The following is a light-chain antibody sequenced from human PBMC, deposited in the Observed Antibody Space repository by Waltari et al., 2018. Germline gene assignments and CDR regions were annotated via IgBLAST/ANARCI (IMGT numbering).Light chain of an antibody. CDR3: QQRSNWPLT. CDR1: QSVSRY. V-gene: IGKV3-11*01. CDR2: DAS. Sequence: EIVLTQSPATLSLSPGERATLSCRASQSVSRYLAWYQQKLGQAPRLHIDDASNRATGIPARFSGSGSWTDFTVTISRLGPEDFAVYYCQQRSNWPLTFGGGTKVEIK. J-gene: IGKJ4*01.